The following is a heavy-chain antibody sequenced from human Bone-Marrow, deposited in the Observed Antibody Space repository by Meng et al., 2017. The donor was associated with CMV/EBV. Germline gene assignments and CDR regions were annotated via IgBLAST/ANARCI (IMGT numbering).Heavy chain of an antibody. CDR2: ISSSGSTI. CDR3: ARDTRDGYNPNYYYGMDV. V-gene: IGHV3-11*01. Sequence: GESLKISCAASGFTFSDYYMSWIRQAPGKGLEWVSYISSSGSTIYYADSVKGRFTISRDNAKNSLYLQMNSLRAEDTAVYYCARDTRDGYNPNYYYGMDVWGQGTTVTVSS. CDR1: GFTFSDYY. J-gene: IGHJ6*02. D-gene: IGHD5-24*01.